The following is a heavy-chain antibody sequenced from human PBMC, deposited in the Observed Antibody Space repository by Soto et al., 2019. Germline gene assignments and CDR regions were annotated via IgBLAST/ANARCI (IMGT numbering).Heavy chain of an antibody. CDR3: ARQANETGTVFGAFDI. CDR2: INSDGRST. V-gene: IGHV3-74*01. J-gene: IGHJ3*02. Sequence: GGSLRLSCAASGVTFSSYWMHWVRQAPGTGLVWVSRINSDGRSTSYADSVRGRFTISRDNAKDTLSLQMNSLRADDTAVYYRARQANETGTVFGAFDIWRQLLMVTVSS. D-gene: IGHD1-1*01. CDR1: GVTFSSYW.